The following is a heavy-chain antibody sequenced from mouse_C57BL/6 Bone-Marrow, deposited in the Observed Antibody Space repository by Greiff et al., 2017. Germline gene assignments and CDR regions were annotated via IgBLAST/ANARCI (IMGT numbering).Heavy chain of an antibody. D-gene: IGHD2-2*01. CDR2: ISSGGDYI. J-gene: IGHJ4*01. CDR1: GFTFSSYA. V-gene: IGHV5-9-1*02. Sequence: EVQLVESGEGLVKPGGSLKLSCAASGFTFSSYAMSWVRQTPEKRLEWVAYISSGGDYIYYADTVKGRFTISRDNARNTLSLQMSSLKSEDTAMXYCTRVGGNDGGAMDYWGQGTSVTVSS. CDR3: TRVGGNDGGAMDY.